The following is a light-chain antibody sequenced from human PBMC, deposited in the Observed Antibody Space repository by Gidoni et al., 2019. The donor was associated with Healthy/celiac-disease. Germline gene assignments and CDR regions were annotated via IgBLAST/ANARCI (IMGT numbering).Light chain of an antibody. CDR1: QCVSSY. J-gene: IGKJ3*01. CDR2: DAS. V-gene: IGKV3-11*01. Sequence: EIVLTQSPATLSLSPGDRATLSCRASQCVSSYLAWYQQKPGQAPRLLIYDASNRATGIPARFSGSGSGTDFTLTISSLEPEDFAVYYCQQRSNWPPLFTFGPGTKVEIK. CDR3: QQRSNWPPLFT.